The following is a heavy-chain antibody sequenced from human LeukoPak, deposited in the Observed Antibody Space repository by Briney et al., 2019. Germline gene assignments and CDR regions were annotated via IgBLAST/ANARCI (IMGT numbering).Heavy chain of an antibody. V-gene: IGHV1-2*04. CDR2: INPNSGGT. D-gene: IGHD2-2*01. Sequence: ASVKVSCKASGYTFTGYYMHWVRQAPGQGLEWMGWINPNSGGTNYAQKFQGWVTMTRDTSISTAYMELSGLRSDDTAVYYCARDRGCSSTSCYLSEFDYWGQGTLVTVSS. CDR1: GYTFTGYY. CDR3: ARDRGCSSTSCYLSEFDY. J-gene: IGHJ4*02.